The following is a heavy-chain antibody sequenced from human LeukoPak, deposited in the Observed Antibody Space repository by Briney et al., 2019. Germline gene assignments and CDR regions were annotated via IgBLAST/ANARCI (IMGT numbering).Heavy chain of an antibody. V-gene: IGHV1-69*13. J-gene: IGHJ4*02. Sequence: ASVKVSCKASGYTFTSYGISWVRQAPGQGLEWMGGIIPIFGTANYAQKFQGRVTITADESTSTAYMELSSLRSEDTAVYYCARARNYYDSSGYLDWGQGTLVTVSS. D-gene: IGHD3-22*01. CDR2: IIPIFGTA. CDR3: ARARNYYDSSGYLD. CDR1: GYTFTSYG.